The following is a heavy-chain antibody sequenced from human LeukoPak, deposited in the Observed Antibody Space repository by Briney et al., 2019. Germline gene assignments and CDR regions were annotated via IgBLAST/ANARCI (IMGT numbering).Heavy chain of an antibody. D-gene: IGHD1-26*01. CDR3: ARDRGSSTSFGDYYYGMDV. J-gene: IGHJ6*02. CDR1: GFTVSYNH. Sequence: GGSVSFTCAASGFTVSYNHMSWVRQAPGKGLEWVSVISSGGSTYYADSVKGRFTISRDNSKNTLYLQMNSLRAEDTAVYYCARDRGSSTSFGDYYYGMDVWGQGTTVTVSS. CDR2: ISSGGST. V-gene: IGHV3-66*01.